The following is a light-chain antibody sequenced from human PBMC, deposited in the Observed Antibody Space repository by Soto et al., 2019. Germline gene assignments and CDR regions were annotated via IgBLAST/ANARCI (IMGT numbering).Light chain of an antibody. J-gene: IGKJ5*01. CDR3: QQYESLPLT. CDR2: DAS. CDR1: QDINKN. Sequence: DIQMTQSPSSLSASVGDRVTITCQASQDINKNLIWDQQKPGKAPKLLIYDASDLETGVPSRFSGSGSGTGFTFTISSLQPEDFATYYCQQYESLPLTFGQGTRLEIK. V-gene: IGKV1-33*01.